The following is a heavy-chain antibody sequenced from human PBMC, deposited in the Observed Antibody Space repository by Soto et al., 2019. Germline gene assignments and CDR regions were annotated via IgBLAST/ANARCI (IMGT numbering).Heavy chain of an antibody. Sequence: ASVKVSCKASGYTFTSYGISWVRQAPGQGLEWMGWISAYNGNTNYAQKLQGRVTMTTDTSTSTAYMELRSLRSDDTAVYYCAREYWYGNYDILTGYYMSRGSLYYFDYWGQGTLVTVSS. D-gene: IGHD3-9*01. CDR1: GYTFTSYG. V-gene: IGHV1-18*01. CDR3: AREYWYGNYDILTGYYMSRGSLYYFDY. J-gene: IGHJ4*02. CDR2: ISAYNGNT.